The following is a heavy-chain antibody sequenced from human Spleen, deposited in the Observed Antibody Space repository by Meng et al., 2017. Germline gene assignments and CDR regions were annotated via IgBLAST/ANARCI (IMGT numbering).Heavy chain of an antibody. D-gene: IGHD3-9*01. CDR3: ARFEGGWYFDL. V-gene: IGHV5-51*06. CDR2: IYPGDFDT. J-gene: IGHJ2*01. Sequence: GGSLRLSCKGSGFSFTHYWIAWVRQMPGKGLEWMGMIYPGDFDTRYSPSFQGQVTISADESISTAYLQWSSLKASDTAMYYCARFEGGWYFDLWGRGTLVTVSS. CDR1: GFSFTHYW.